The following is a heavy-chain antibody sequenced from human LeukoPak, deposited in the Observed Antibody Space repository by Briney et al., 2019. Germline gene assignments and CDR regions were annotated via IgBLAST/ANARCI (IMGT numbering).Heavy chain of an antibody. CDR3: ARGVTTADF. V-gene: IGHV3-33*01. Sequence: GGSLRLSCAASGFTFSNYGMHWVRQAPGKGLEWVAVIWYDGSNEYYADSVKGRFTISRDNSKNTLYLQMHSLRAEDTAVYFCARGVTTADFWGQGTLVTVSS. CDR2: IWYDGSNE. D-gene: IGHD4-11*01. CDR1: GFTFSNYG. J-gene: IGHJ4*02.